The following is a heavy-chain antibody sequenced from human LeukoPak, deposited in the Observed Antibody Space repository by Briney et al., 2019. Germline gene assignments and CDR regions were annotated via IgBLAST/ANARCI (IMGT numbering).Heavy chain of an antibody. CDR3: ARTNYAGDYYYGMDV. CDR1: GYTLKEVS. D-gene: IGHD1-7*01. Sequence: ASVKVSCKVSGYTLKEVSIHWVRQAPGKGLEWMGGFDPDTVEITYGQNFQGRVSMTEDTSTGTAYLELSSLRSEDTAVYYCARTNYAGDYYYGMDVWGQGTTVTVSS. CDR2: FDPDTVEI. J-gene: IGHJ6*02. V-gene: IGHV1-24*01.